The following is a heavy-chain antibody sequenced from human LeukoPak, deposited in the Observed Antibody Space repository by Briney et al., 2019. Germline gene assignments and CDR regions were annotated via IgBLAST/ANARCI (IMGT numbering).Heavy chain of an antibody. CDR1: GFTFSSNG. CDR3: ARVPPCSGGSCYSGYFDC. J-gene: IGHJ4*02. CDR2: ISGSGGTT. D-gene: IGHD2-15*01. V-gene: IGHV3-23*01. Sequence: GGSLRLSCVVSGFTFSSNGMSWVRQAPGKGLEWVSAISGSGGTTAYADSVKGRFTISRDNSKNTLYLQMNSLRAEDTAVYYCARVPPCSGGSCYSGYFDCWGQGTLVTVSS.